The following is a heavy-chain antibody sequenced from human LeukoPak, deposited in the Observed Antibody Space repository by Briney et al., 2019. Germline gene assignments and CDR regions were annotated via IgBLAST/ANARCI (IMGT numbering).Heavy chain of an antibody. D-gene: IGHD3-10*01. Sequence: SETLSLTCTVSGYSISSGYYWGWIRQPPGKGLEWIGSIYHSGRTYYNPSLKSRVTISVDTSKKQFSLKLSSVTAADTAVYYCARHPHYYGSGSSRPAKFDPWGQGTLVTVSS. J-gene: IGHJ5*02. CDR1: GYSISSGYY. CDR2: IYHSGRT. V-gene: IGHV4-38-2*02. CDR3: ARHPHYYGSGSSRPAKFDP.